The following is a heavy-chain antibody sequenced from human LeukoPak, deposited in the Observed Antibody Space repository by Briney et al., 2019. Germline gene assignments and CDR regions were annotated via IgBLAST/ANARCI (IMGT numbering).Heavy chain of an antibody. Sequence: GGSLRLSCAASGFTFSSYGMHWVRQAPGKGLEWVAVIWYDGSNKYYADSVKGRFTISRDNSKNTLYLQMNSLRAEDTAVYYCAKTKQPMIVVVFDYWGQGTLVTVSS. D-gene: IGHD3-22*01. CDR2: IWYDGSNK. V-gene: IGHV3-33*06. CDR3: AKTKQPMIVVVFDY. J-gene: IGHJ4*02. CDR1: GFTFSSYG.